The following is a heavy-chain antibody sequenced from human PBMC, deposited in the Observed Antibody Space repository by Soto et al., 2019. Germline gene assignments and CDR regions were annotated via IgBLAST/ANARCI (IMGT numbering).Heavy chain of an antibody. Sequence: ASVKVSCKASGYTFTSYYMHWVRQAPGQGLEWMGIINPSGGSTSYAQKFQGRVTMTRDTSTSTVYMELSSLRSEDTAVYYCARNYDILTGYDYGIDVWGQGTTVTVSS. D-gene: IGHD3-9*01. CDR1: GYTFTSYY. V-gene: IGHV1-46*03. CDR3: ARNYDILTGYDYGIDV. J-gene: IGHJ6*02. CDR2: INPSGGST.